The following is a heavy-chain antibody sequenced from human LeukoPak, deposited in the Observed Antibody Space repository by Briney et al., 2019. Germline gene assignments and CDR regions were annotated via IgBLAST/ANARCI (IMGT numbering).Heavy chain of an antibody. CDR1: GFTFSSYS. V-gene: IGHV3-48*04. D-gene: IGHD3-22*01. CDR3: ARESRHVDYYDSSGYYYNAFDI. J-gene: IGHJ3*02. Sequence: GGSLRLSCAASGFTFSSYSMNWVRQAPGKGLEWVSYISSSSSTIYYADSVEGRFTISRDNAKNSLYLQMNSLRAEDTAVYYCARESRHVDYYDSSGYYYNAFDIWGQGTMVTVSS. CDR2: ISSSSSTI.